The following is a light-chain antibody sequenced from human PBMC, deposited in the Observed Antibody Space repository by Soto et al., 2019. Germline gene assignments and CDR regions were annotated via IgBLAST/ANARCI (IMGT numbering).Light chain of an antibody. CDR1: QDIRNF. CDR3: QKYSSVPV. CDR2: AAS. Sequence: DIQMTQSPTSLSASVGDRVTITCRASQDIRNFVAWYQQKPGKAPKLLIYAASTLQSRVPSRFSGSGSGTDFTLTSNSLQPEDVATYSCQKYSSVPVFGPGTKVEIK. J-gene: IGKJ3*01. V-gene: IGKV1-27*01.